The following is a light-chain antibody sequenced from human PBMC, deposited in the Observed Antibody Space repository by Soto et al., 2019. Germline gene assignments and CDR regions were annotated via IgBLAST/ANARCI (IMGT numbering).Light chain of an antibody. J-gene: IGLJ3*02. CDR2: GNR. CDR3: QAYDYSLTAFV. CDR1: NSNLGAGYD. Sequence: QAVVTQPPSVSGAPGQRVTISCTGNNSNLGAGYDVHWYQQLPGAAPKLVIFGNRNRPSGVPERFSSSKSGTSASLAITGLQAEDEADYYCQAYDYSLTAFVFGGGTKLTVL. V-gene: IGLV1-40*01.